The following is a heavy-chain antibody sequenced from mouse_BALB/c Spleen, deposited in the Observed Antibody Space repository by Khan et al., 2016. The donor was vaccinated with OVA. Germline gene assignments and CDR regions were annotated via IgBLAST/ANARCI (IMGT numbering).Heavy chain of an antibody. CDR1: GYTFTSYV. J-gene: IGHJ3*01. V-gene: IGHV1S136*01. Sequence: VQLQQPGPELVKPGASVKMSCKASGYTFTSYVMHWVKQKPGQGLEWIGYIYPYNDGTKYNEKFKDKATLTSDKSSSTAYMELSSLTSVDSAVYYCATQGSTYTWFAYWGQGTLVTVSA. CDR3: ATQGSTYTWFAY. CDR2: IYPYNDGT. D-gene: IGHD1-1*01.